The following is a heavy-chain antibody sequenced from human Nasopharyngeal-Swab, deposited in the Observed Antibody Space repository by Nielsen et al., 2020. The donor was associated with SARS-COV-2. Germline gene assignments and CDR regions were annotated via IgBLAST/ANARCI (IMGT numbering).Heavy chain of an antibody. CDR1: GFTFSCYA. CDR3: AKDREATYYYGSGSFDY. CDR2: ISGSGGST. Sequence: GGSLRLYCAASGFTFSCYAMSWVRQAPGKGLEWVSAISGSGGSTYYADSVKGRFTISRDNSKNTLYLQMNSLRAEDTAVYYCAKDREATYYYGSGSFDYWGQGTLVTVSS. J-gene: IGHJ4*02. D-gene: IGHD3-10*01. V-gene: IGHV3-23*01.